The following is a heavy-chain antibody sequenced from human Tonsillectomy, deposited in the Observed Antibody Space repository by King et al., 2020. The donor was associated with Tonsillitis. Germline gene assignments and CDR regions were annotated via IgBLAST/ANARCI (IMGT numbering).Heavy chain of an antibody. CDR2: VNLDVSEK. Sequence: VQLVESGGGLVQPGGSLRLSCAASGFTFSNYWVSWVRQAPGKGLEWVANVNLDVSEKYYVDSVKGRFTISRDNAKNSVYLQMDSLRAEDTAVYYCARERGYCGSTGCTYYFDYWGQGTLVTVSS. CDR1: GFTFSNYW. CDR3: ARERGYCGSTGCTYYFDY. V-gene: IGHV3-7*03. D-gene: IGHD2-2*01. J-gene: IGHJ4*02.